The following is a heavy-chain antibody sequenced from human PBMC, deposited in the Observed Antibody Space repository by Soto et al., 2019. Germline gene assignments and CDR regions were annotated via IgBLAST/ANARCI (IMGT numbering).Heavy chain of an antibody. CDR2: ISAYNGNT. D-gene: IGHD4-17*01. CDR3: AKAIYGDYGYYYGMDV. Sequence: GASVKVSCKASGYSFNSYGINWVRQAPGQGLEWMGWISAYNGNTNYAQKLQGRVTMTTDTSTSTAYMELRSLRSDDTAVYYCAKAIYGDYGYYYGMDVWGQGTTVTVSS. J-gene: IGHJ6*02. V-gene: IGHV1-18*01. CDR1: GYSFNSYG.